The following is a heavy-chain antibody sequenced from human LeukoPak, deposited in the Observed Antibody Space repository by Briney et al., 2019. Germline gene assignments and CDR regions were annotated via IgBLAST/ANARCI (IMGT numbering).Heavy chain of an antibody. CDR1: GGSLSSYY. V-gene: IGHV4-59*12. CDR2: IYYTGSS. Sequence: SETLSLTCTVSGGSLSSYYWNWIRQPPGKGLEWIGYIYYTGSSNYNPSLKSRVSISVDTSKNQFSLKLTSVTAADTAVYYCARTSIAARRANAFDIWGQGTMVTVSS. D-gene: IGHD6-6*01. CDR3: ARTSIAARRANAFDI. J-gene: IGHJ3*02.